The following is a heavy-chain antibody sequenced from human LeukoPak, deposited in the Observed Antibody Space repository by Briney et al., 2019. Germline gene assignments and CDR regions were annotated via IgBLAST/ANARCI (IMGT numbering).Heavy chain of an antibody. D-gene: IGHD3-22*01. CDR3: ARVGTSGYYEDAFDI. CDR1: GFTFSSYR. J-gene: IGHJ3*02. Sequence: PGGSLRLSCAASGFTFSSYRMNWVRQAPGKGLEWVSSISSSSSYIYYADSVKGRFTISRDNAKNSLYLQMNSLRAEDTAVYYCARVGTSGYYEDAFDIWGQGTIVTVSS. V-gene: IGHV3-21*01. CDR2: ISSSSSYI.